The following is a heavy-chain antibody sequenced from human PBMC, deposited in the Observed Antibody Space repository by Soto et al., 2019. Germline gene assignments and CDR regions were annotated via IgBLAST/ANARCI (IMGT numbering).Heavy chain of an antibody. V-gene: IGHV1-46*01. CDR1: GYTFTSYY. CDR2: INPSGGST. CDR3: ARTYDSSGYYQRFYYYYGMDV. D-gene: IGHD3-22*01. Sequence: QVQLVQSGAEVKKPGASVKVSCKASGYTFTSYYMHWVRQAPGQGLEWMGIINPSGGSTSYAQKFQGRVTMTRDTSTNTVYMELSSLRSEDTAVYYCARTYDSSGYYQRFYYYYGMDVWGQGTTVTVSS. J-gene: IGHJ6*02.